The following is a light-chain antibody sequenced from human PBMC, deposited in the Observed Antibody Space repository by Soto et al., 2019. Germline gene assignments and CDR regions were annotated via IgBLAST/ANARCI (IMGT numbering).Light chain of an antibody. CDR1: QSVSNY. V-gene: IGKV3D-15*01. CDR3: QPYNNWPLT. J-gene: IGKJ4*01. CDR2: GAS. Sequence: EVVLTQYPGTLSLSPGEGVTFSCRVSQSVSNYYVAWYQHKPGQPPRLLMYGASSRATGIPARFSGRGSGTEFTLTISSLQSEDFAVYYCQPYNNWPLTFGGGTKV.